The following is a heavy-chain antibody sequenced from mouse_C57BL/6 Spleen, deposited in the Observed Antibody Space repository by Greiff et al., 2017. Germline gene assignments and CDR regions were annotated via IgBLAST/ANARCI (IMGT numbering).Heavy chain of an antibody. CDR1: GYTFTDYY. CDR3: AKPGGISWYFDV. D-gene: IGHD1-3*01. V-gene: IGHV1-76*01. J-gene: IGHJ1*03. Sequence: QVQLQQSGAELVRPGASVKLSCKASGYTFTDYYINWVKQRPGQGLEWIARIYPGSGNTYYNEKFKGKATLTAEKSSSTAYMQLSSLTSEDSAVYFCAKPGGISWYFDVWGTGTTVTVSS. CDR2: IYPGSGNT.